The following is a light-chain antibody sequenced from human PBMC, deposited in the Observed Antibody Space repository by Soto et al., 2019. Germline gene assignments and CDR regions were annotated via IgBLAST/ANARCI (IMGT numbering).Light chain of an antibody. CDR2: EVT. J-gene: IGLJ2*01. Sequence: QSALTQPASVSGSPGQSITISCTGTSSDVGSYKYVSWYQQHPGKAPKLVIYEVTSRPSGVSNRFSGSKSGNTASLTISGLQAETEADYYAASYTRCSTVVFGEGTKVPVL. CDR1: SSDVGSYKY. V-gene: IGLV2-14*01. CDR3: ASYTRCSTVV.